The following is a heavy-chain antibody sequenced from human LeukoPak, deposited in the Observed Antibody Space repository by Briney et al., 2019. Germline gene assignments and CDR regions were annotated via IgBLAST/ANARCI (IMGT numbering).Heavy chain of an antibody. V-gene: IGHV1-18*01. Sequence: ASMKVSCKASGYTFTSYGITWVRQAPGQGLEWMGWISAYNGNTSYAQKVQGRVTMTTDTSTTTAYMELRSLRSDDTAVYYCARGPIIDIAIIPAADEYYYMDVWGKGTTVTVSS. CDR3: ARGPIIDIAIIPAADEYYYMDV. J-gene: IGHJ6*03. D-gene: IGHD2-2*01. CDR2: ISAYNGNT. CDR1: GYTFTSYG.